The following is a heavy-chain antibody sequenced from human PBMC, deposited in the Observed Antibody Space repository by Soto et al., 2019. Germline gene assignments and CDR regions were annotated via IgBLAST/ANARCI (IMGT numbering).Heavy chain of an antibody. CDR1: GYTFTGYY. CDR3: ARATYYYDSSGSWYAMDV. V-gene: IGHV1-2*04. CDR2: INPNSGGT. J-gene: IGHJ6*02. Sequence: ASVKVSCKASGYTFTGYYMHWVRQAPGQGLEWMGWINPNSGGTNYAQKFQGWVTMTRDTSISTAYMELSRLRSDDTAVYYCARATYYYDSSGSWYAMDVWGQGTTVTVSS. D-gene: IGHD3-22*01.